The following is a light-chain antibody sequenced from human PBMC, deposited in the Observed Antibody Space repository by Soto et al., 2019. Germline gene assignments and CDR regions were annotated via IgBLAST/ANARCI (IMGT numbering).Light chain of an antibody. V-gene: IGKV3-20*01. Sequence: EKVLTQSPGTLSLSPGERATLSCRASQRVSSSYLAWYQQKPGQAPRLLIYDTSSRATGIPDRLSGSGSGTDFTLAISRLEPEDFAGYYCQQCGSSPSFGQGTKVELK. CDR3: QQCGSSPS. CDR2: DTS. CDR1: QRVSSSY. J-gene: IGKJ1*01.